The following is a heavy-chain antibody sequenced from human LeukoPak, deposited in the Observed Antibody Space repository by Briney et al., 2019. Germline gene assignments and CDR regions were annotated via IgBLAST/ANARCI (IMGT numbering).Heavy chain of an antibody. D-gene: IGHD1-26*01. J-gene: IGHJ3*02. Sequence: LSLTCTVSGGSISSYYWSWVRQAPGKGLEWVAVIWYDGSNKYYADSVKGRFTISRDNSKNTLYLQMNSLRAEDTAVYYCARGDVGATGAFDIWGQGTMVTVSS. CDR2: IWYDGSNK. CDR1: GGSISSYY. V-gene: IGHV3-33*08. CDR3: ARGDVGATGAFDI.